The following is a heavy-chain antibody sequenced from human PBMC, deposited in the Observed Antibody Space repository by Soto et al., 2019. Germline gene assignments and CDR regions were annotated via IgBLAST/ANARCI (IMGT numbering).Heavy chain of an antibody. CDR2: IYSSGYT. D-gene: IGHD5-12*01. J-gene: IGHJ4*02. Sequence: SETLSLTCTVSGDSIRGFYWSWIRQPPGEGLEWIGYIYSSGYTNYNPSLKNRGTISVDMPKKQFFLNLRSVTAADTALYYCARGGGYNFGIDYWGRGXRVTVSS. CDR1: GDSIRGFY. CDR3: ARGGGYNFGIDY. V-gene: IGHV4-59*01.